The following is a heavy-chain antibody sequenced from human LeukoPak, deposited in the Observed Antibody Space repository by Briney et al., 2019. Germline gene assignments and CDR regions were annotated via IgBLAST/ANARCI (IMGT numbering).Heavy chain of an antibody. CDR1: GFTFSSYG. Sequence: GGSLRLSCAASGFTFSSYGMHWVRQAPGKGLEWVAVISYDGSNKYYADSLKGRFTISRDNSKNTLYLQMNSLRAEDTAVYYCTCNIAVAGTGFDYWGQGTLVTVSS. CDR2: ISYDGSNK. D-gene: IGHD6-19*01. V-gene: IGHV3-30*03. J-gene: IGHJ4*02. CDR3: TCNIAVAGTGFDY.